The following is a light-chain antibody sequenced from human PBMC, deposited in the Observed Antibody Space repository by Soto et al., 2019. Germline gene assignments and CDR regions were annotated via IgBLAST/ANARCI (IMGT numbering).Light chain of an antibody. CDR1: QSVSSN. Sequence: ETVMTQSPATLSVSPGERATLSCRASQSVSSNLAWYQQKPGQAPRLLIYGASTRATGIPVRFSGSGSGTEFTLTFSSLQSEDFAVYYCQQYNNWPPEITFGQGTRLEIK. CDR2: GAS. CDR3: QQYNNWPPEIT. J-gene: IGKJ5*01. V-gene: IGKV3-15*01.